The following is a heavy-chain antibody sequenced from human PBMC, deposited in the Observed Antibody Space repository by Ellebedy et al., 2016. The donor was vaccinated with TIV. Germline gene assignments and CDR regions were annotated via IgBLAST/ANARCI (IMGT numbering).Heavy chain of an antibody. V-gene: IGHV4-34*01. Sequence: MPSETLSLTCTVSGGSISSYYWSWIRQPPGKGLEWIGEINHSGSTNYNPSLKSRVTISVDTSKNQFSLKLSSVTAADTAVYYCARGPMIVVGYWYFDLWGRGTLVTVSS. CDR1: GGSISSYY. J-gene: IGHJ2*01. D-gene: IGHD3-22*01. CDR2: INHSGST. CDR3: ARGPMIVVGYWYFDL.